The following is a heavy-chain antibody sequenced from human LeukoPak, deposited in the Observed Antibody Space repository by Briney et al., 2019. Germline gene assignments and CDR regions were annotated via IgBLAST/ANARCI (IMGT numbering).Heavy chain of an antibody. J-gene: IGHJ4*02. D-gene: IGHD6-13*01. Sequence: SQTLSLTCTVSGGSISSGGYYWSWIRQPPGKGLEWIGYIYYSGSTYYNPSLKSRVTISVDTSKNQFSLKLSSVTAADTAVYYCASLPAGPQLVPFDYWGQGTLVTVSS. CDR3: ASLPAGPQLVPFDY. CDR1: GGSISSGGYY. CDR2: IYYSGST. V-gene: IGHV4-31*03.